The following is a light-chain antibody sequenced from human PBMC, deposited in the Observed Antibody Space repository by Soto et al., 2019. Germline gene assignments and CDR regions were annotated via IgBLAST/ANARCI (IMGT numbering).Light chain of an antibody. J-gene: IGKJ4*01. CDR1: QDIKNY. Sequence: DIQMTQSPSSLSAFVGDSITITCQARQDIKNYLKWYQHKPGKAPKLLIYDAFKSDTGVPSRFSGSGSGTDFTFTINNLQPEDIATYFCQQYDSLPPTFGGGTRV. CDR3: QQYDSLPPT. V-gene: IGKV1-33*01. CDR2: DAF.